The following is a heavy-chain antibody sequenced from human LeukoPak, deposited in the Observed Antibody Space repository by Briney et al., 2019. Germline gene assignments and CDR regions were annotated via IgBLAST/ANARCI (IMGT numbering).Heavy chain of an antibody. V-gene: IGHV3-30*02. CDR2: IRYDGSNK. D-gene: IGHD6-6*01. CDR3: ARVQLVDYYYYSYMDV. Sequence: GGSLRLSCAASGFTFSSYGMHWVRQAPGKGLEWVAFIRYDGSNKYYADSVKGRFTISRDNAKNSLYLQMNSLRAEDTALYYCARVQLVDYYYYSYMDVWGEGTTVTVSS. J-gene: IGHJ6*03. CDR1: GFTFSSYG.